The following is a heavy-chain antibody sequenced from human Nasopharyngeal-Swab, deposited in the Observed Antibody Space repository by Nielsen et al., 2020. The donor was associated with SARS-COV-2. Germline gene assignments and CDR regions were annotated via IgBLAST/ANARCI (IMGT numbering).Heavy chain of an antibody. CDR1: GFTFSSYS. Sequence: GGSLRLSCAASGFTFSSYSMNWVRQAPGKGLEWVSSISSSSSYIYYADSVKGRFTISRDNAKNSLYLQMNSLRAEDTAVYYCAADSGSYFGYYYYGMDAWGQGTTVTVSS. V-gene: IGHV3-21*01. CDR2: ISSSSSYI. CDR3: AADSGSYFGYYYYGMDA. D-gene: IGHD1-26*01. J-gene: IGHJ6*02.